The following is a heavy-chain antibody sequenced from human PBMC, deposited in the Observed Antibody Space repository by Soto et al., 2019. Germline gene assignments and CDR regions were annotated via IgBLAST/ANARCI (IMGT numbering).Heavy chain of an antibody. D-gene: IGHD5-12*01. CDR3: ASTRKGNSGYAYYCYGMDV. J-gene: IGHJ6*02. CDR1: GYTFPNYA. V-gene: IGHV1-3*01. Sequence: QVQLVQSGAEVKKPGASVKVSCEASGYTFPNYAIHWVRQAPGQRLEWMGWINGGNGNTKYSQKFQGRVTITRDTSATTAYMELRSLKSEDTAVYYCASTRKGNSGYAYYCYGMDVWGQGTTVTVSS. CDR2: INGGNGNT.